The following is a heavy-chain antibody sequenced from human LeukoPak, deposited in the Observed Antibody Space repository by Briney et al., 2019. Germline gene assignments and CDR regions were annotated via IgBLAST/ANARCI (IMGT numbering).Heavy chain of an antibody. CDR2: IYNDGSTT. V-gene: IGHV3-74*01. Sequence: GGSLRLSCAASGSMFSKSWMHWVRHVPGKGLVWVARIYNDGSTTNYADSVKGRVTISRDNAANTLFLQMSSLRAEDTAVYYCAREKEAPGVGVVVIRDYYYMDVWGKGTTVTISS. J-gene: IGHJ6*03. CDR3: AREKEAPGVGVVVIRDYYYMDV. CDR1: GSMFSKSW. D-gene: IGHD3-22*01.